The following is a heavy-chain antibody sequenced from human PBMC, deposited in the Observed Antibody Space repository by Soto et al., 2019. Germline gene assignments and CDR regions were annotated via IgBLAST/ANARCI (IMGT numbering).Heavy chain of an antibody. V-gene: IGHV3-30-3*01. D-gene: IGHD1-26*01. CDR3: AREEVGATPHFDY. CDR2: ISYDGSNK. CDR1: GFTFSSYA. J-gene: IGHJ4*02. Sequence: QVQLVESGGGVVQPGRSLRLSCAASGFTFSSYAMHWVRQALGKGLEWVAVISYDGSNKYYADSVKGRFTISRDNSKNTLYLQMNSLRAEDTAVYYCAREEVGATPHFDYWGQGTLVTVSS.